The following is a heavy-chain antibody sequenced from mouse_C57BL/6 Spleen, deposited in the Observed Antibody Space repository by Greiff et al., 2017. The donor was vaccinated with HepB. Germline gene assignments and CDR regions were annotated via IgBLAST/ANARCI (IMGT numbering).Heavy chain of an antibody. D-gene: IGHD2-5*01. Sequence: VQLQQSGPELVKPGASVKLSCKASGYTFTSYDINWVKQRPGPGLEWIGWIYTRDGSTKYNEKFKGKATLTVDKSSSTAYIELHSLTSEDSAVYFCARGSNFAYWGQGTLVTVSA. CDR1: GYTFTSYD. CDR3: ARGSNFAY. V-gene: IGHV1-85*01. CDR2: IYTRDGST. J-gene: IGHJ3*01.